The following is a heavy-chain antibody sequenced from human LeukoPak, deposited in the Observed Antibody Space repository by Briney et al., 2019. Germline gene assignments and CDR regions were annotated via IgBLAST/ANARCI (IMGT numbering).Heavy chain of an antibody. CDR1: RFTFSSYA. V-gene: IGHV3-23*01. D-gene: IGHD2-2*02. CDR3: ARYQLLYNDAFDI. J-gene: IGHJ3*02. Sequence: GGSLRLSCAASRFTFSSYAMSWVRQAPGKGLEWVSAISGSGGSTYYADSVKGRFTISRDNSKNTLYLQMNSLRAEDTAVYYCARYQLLYNDAFDIWGQGTMVTVSS. CDR2: ISGSGGST.